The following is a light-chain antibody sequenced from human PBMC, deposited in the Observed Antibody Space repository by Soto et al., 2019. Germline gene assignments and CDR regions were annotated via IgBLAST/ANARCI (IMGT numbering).Light chain of an antibody. J-gene: IGKJ1*01. V-gene: IGKV3-20*01. CDR2: DTS. CDR3: QQYAGSPWT. CDR1: QSVSSSY. Sequence: EIVLTQSPGTLSLSPGERATLSCRASQSVSSSYLVWYQQKPGQAPRLLIYDTSSRATGIPDRFSGSGSGTDLTLTISRLEPEDFAVYYCQQYAGSPWTFGQGTKVEIK.